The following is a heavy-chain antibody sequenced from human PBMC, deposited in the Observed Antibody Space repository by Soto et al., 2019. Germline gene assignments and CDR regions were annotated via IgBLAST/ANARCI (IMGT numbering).Heavy chain of an antibody. D-gene: IGHD1-26*01. Sequence: QVQLVQSGAEVKKPGASVKVSCKASGYTFSDYYVHWVRQAPGQGLEWMGSIKPDSGATNYAQEVQDSVTMTGDASVSTAYVELTTLVSDDTAVYYCARARANVGPNWFDPWGQGTLVIVSS. J-gene: IGHJ5*02. V-gene: IGHV1-2*04. CDR1: GYTFSDYY. CDR2: IKPDSGAT. CDR3: ARARANVGPNWFDP.